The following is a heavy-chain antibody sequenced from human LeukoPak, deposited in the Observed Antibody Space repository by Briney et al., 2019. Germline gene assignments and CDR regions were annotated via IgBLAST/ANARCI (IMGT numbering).Heavy chain of an antibody. CDR3: ARETPIAAAGTGNDY. CDR2: ISVGGGIM. V-gene: IGHV3-48*02. J-gene: IGHJ4*02. CDR1: GFTFSSYS. D-gene: IGHD6-13*01. Sequence: GGSLRLSCVASGFTFSSYSFNWVRQAPGKGLEWVSYISVGGGIMSYADSVRGRFTISRDDAKNSIYLQMNSLRDEDTAVYYCARETPIAAAGTGNDYWGQGTLVTVSS.